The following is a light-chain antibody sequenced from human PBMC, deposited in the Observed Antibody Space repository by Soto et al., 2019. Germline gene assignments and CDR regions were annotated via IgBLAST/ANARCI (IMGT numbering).Light chain of an antibody. CDR2: DAS. Sequence: ETVMTQSPATLSVSPGERATLSCRASQSVSSKLAWYQQKPGQAPSLLIYDASTRATGIPARFSGSGSGTEFTLTISSLQSEDFAVYYCQQYNDWPLTFGGGTKVDIK. CDR1: QSVSSK. CDR3: QQYNDWPLT. J-gene: IGKJ4*01. V-gene: IGKV3-15*01.